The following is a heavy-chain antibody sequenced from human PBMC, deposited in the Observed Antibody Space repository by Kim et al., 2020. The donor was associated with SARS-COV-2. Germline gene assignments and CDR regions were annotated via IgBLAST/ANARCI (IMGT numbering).Heavy chain of an antibody. CDR2: T. Sequence: TNSNPSLKSRVTVSVDKSKNQFSLKLSSVTAADTAVYYCATRDMVRATDYWGQGTLVTVSS. D-gene: IGHD3-10*01. J-gene: IGHJ4*02. CDR3: ATRDMVRATDY. V-gene: IGHV4-4*02.